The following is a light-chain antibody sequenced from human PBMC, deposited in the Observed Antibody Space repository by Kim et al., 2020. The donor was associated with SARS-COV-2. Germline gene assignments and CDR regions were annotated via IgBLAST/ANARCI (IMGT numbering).Light chain of an antibody. Sequence: AIRITQSPSSLSASTGDRVTITCRASQGISSYLAWYQQKPGKAPKLLIYAASTLQSGVPSRFSGSGSGTDFTLTISCLQSEDFATYYCQQYYSSPTFGGGTKVDIK. J-gene: IGKJ4*01. CDR1: QGISSY. V-gene: IGKV1-8*01. CDR3: QQYYSSPT. CDR2: AAS.